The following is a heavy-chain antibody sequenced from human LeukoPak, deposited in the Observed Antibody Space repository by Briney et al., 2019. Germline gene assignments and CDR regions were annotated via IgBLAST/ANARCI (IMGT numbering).Heavy chain of an antibody. CDR2: IIPILGIA. J-gene: IGHJ6*02. CDR1: GGTFSSYA. V-gene: IGHV1-69*04. Sequence: VASVKVSCKASGGTFSSYAISWVRQAPGQGLEWMGRIIPILGIANYAQKFQGRVTITADKSTSTAYMELSSLRSEDTAVYYCARVEWSDGHNAHTRPHYYYYYGMDVWGQGTTVTVSS. CDR3: ARVEWSDGHNAHTRPHYYYYYGMDV. D-gene: IGHD3-3*01.